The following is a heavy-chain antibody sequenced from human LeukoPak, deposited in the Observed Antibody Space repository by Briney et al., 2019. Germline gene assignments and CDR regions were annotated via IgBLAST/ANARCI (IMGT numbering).Heavy chain of an antibody. CDR3: AKGVYGSGSYREYFEQ. D-gene: IGHD3-10*01. CDR1: GFTFNNYA. V-gene: IGHV3-23*01. J-gene: IGHJ1*01. Sequence: GGSLRLSCTASGFTFNNYAMSWVRQAPGKGLEWVSASSASGDSPYYDDSVKGRFTITRDNSKNTLDLQMNSLRVEDTAVYYCAKGVYGSGSYREYFEQWGQGTLVTVSS. CDR2: SSASGDSP.